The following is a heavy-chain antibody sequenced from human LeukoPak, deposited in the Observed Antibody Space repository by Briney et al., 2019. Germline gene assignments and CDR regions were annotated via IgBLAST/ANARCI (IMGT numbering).Heavy chain of an antibody. CDR1: GYTFTSYG. J-gene: IGHJ3*01. Sequence: ASVKVSCKASGYTFTSYGISWVRQAPGQGLERMGWISAYNGNTNYAQKLQGRVTMTTDTSTSTAYMELRSLRSDDTAVYYCAREYSGKSSGGAFDVWGQGTMVTVSS. CDR3: AREYSGKSSGGAFDV. CDR2: ISAYNGNT. V-gene: IGHV1-18*01. D-gene: IGHD6-25*01.